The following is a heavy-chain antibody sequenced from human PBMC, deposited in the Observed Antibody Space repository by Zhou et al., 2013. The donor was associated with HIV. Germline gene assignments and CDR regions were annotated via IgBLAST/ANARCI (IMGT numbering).Heavy chain of an antibody. CDR3: ARDRRDYSSGWYLRVPDY. D-gene: IGHD6-19*01. J-gene: IGHJ4*02. V-gene: IGHV1-18*01. CDR1: GYTFSSYG. CDR2: ISVYNDIT. Sequence: QVQLVQSGPEVKKPGASVKISCKASGYTFSSYGITWVRQAPGQGLEWVGWISVYNDITNYPQKFQGRVTMTRDTSISTAYMELSRLRSDDTAVYYCARDRRDYSSGWYLRVPDYWGQGTLVTVSS.